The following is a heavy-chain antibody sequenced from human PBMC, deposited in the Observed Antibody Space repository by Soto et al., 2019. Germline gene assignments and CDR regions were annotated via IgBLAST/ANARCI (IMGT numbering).Heavy chain of an antibody. J-gene: IGHJ4*02. Sequence: QVTLQESGPGLVRPSETLSLTCAVSGGSVTNYYWSWIRQPPGKRLEWIGYISNTGDTNYNPSLKSRVTISVDTSKGQFSLKVTSVTAADTAVYYCARPDGDYGHFDYWGQGTLVTVSS. D-gene: IGHD4-17*01. CDR3: ARPDGDYGHFDY. CDR1: GGSVTNYY. V-gene: IGHV4-59*02. CDR2: ISNTGDT.